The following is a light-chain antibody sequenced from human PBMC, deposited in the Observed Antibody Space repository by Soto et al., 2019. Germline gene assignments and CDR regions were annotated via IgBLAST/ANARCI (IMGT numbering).Light chain of an antibody. Sequence: QSVLAQDASVSGSPGQSITISCTGTSSDVGGYNYVSWYQQHPGKAPKLMIYDVSNRPSGVSNRFSGSKSGNTASLSISGLQAEDEADYYCSSYTSSSTPYVFGTGTWSPS. V-gene: IGLV2-14*01. CDR3: SSYTSSSTPYV. CDR1: SSDVGGYNY. CDR2: DVS. J-gene: IGLJ1*01.